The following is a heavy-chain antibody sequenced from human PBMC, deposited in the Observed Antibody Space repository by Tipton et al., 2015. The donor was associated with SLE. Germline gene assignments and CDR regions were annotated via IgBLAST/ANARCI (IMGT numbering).Heavy chain of an antibody. D-gene: IGHD4-23*01. V-gene: IGHV3-48*03. CDR2: ISSSGSTI. CDR3: ARGPVVTPVSYYYYYYMDV. Sequence: GSLRLSCAASGFTFSSYEMNWVRQAPGKGLEWVSYISSSGSTIYYADSVKGRFTISRDNAKNSLYLQMNSLRAEDTAVYYCARGPVVTPVSYYYYYYMDVWGKGTTVTVSS. CDR1: GFTFSSYE. J-gene: IGHJ6*03.